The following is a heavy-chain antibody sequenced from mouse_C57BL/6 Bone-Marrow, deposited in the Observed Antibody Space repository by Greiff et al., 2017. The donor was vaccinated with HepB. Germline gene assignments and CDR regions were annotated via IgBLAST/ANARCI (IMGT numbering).Heavy chain of an antibody. CDR1: GYTFTSYW. D-gene: IGHD3-2*02. Sequence: QVQLQQPGAELVKPGASVKLSCKASGYTFTSYWMQWVKQRPGQGLEWIGEIDPSDSYTNYNQKFKGKATLTVDTSSSTAYMQLSSLTSEDSAVYYCAREGEQLRLRRAWFAYGGQGTLVTVSA. CDR2: IDPSDSYT. CDR3: AREGEQLRLRRAWFAY. V-gene: IGHV1-50*01. J-gene: IGHJ3*01.